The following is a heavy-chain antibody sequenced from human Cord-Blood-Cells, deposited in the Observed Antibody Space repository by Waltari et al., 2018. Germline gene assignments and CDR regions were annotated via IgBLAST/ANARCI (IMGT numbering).Heavy chain of an antibody. J-gene: IGHJ2*01. V-gene: IGHV4-61*09. CDR1: GGSISSGRYY. CDR3: AKVRVSGDRYFDL. D-gene: IGHD7-27*01. Sequence: QVQLQESGPGLVQPSQTLSLTCTVSGGSISSGRYYWSWIRQPAGKGLEWIGYIYTSGSTNYNPSLKSRVTISVDTSKNQFSLKLSSVTAADTAVYYCAKVRVSGDRYFDLWGRGTLVTVSS. CDR2: IYTSGST.